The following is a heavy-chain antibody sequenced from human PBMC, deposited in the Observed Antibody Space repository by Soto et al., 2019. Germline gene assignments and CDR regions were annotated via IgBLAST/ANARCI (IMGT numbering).Heavy chain of an antibody. CDR1: GGTFSSYA. Sequence: SVKVSCKASGGTFSSYAISWVRQAPGQGLEWMGWIILIFGTANYAQKFQGRVTITADESTSTAYMELSSLRSEDTAVYYCARDLSGYRSSTSCYAVTYGMDVWGQGTTVTVSS. CDR3: ARDLSGYRSSTSCYAVTYGMDV. CDR2: IILIFGTA. V-gene: IGHV1-69*13. D-gene: IGHD2-2*01. J-gene: IGHJ6*02.